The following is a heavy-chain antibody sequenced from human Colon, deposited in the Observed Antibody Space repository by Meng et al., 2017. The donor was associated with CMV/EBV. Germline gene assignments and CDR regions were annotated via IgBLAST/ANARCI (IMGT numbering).Heavy chain of an antibody. V-gene: IGHV4-34*01. Sequence: QGQLQQWGAGLLKPSETLSLTCAVYGESFSGYYWTWIRQPPGRGLEWIGESYYTGSTNYSPSLKSRVTISLDTSKNQFSLKLNSVTAADTAVYYCARATKSSCWEVLDYWGHGTLVTASS. CDR2: SYYTGST. CDR3: ARATKSSCWEVLDY. D-gene: IGHD2-2*01. CDR1: GESFSGYY. J-gene: IGHJ4*01.